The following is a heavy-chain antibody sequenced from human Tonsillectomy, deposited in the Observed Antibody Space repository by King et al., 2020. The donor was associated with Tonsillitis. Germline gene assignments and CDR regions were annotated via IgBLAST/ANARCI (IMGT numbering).Heavy chain of an antibody. D-gene: IGHD3/OR15-3a*01. V-gene: IGHV3-23*01. J-gene: IGHJ4*02. CDR3: AKGSLRLLDSPFDW. CDR2: ISATIGST. CDR1: GFTFSSYA. Sequence: EVQLLESGGGLVQPGGSLRLSCAASGFTFSSYAMNWVRQAPERGLEWVSGISATIGSTSYADSVKGRFTISRDISKNTLYLQMNSLRAEDTAVYYCAKGSLRLLDSPFDWWGQGTLVTVSS.